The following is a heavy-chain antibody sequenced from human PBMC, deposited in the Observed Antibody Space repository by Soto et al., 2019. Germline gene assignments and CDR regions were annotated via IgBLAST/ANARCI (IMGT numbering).Heavy chain of an antibody. Sequence: GGSLRLSCAASGFTFSSYSMNWVRQAPGKGLEWVSSISSSSSYIYYADSVKGRFTISRDNAKNSLYLQMNSLRAEDTAVYYCARDQWLVAFDIWGQGTMVTVSS. D-gene: IGHD6-19*01. CDR2: ISSSSSYI. V-gene: IGHV3-21*01. CDR3: ARDQWLVAFDI. CDR1: GFTFSSYS. J-gene: IGHJ3*02.